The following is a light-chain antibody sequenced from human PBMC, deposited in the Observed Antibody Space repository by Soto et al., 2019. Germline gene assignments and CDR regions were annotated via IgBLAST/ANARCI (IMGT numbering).Light chain of an antibody. CDR2: KAS. CDR1: QSISSW. J-gene: IGKJ1*01. V-gene: IGKV1-5*03. CDR3: QQYNDNWT. Sequence: DIQMTQSPSTLSASVGDRVTITCRASQSISSWLAWHQQKPGKAPRLLIYKASNLESGVPSRFSGSGSGTEFTLTITSLQPDDSATYFCQQYNDNWTFGQGTKVEIK.